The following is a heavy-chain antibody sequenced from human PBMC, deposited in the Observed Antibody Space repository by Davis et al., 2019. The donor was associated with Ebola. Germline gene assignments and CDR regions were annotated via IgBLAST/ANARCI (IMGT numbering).Heavy chain of an antibody. CDR3: ASLGLVLDY. CDR1: GGSFSGYY. V-gene: IGHV4-39*01. CDR2: IYYSGST. Sequence: LRLSCAVYGGSFSGYYWGWLRQPPGKGLEWIGSIYYSGSTYYNPSLESRVTISVDPSKNQFSLKLSSVTAADTAVYYCASLGLVLDYWGQGTLVTVSS. J-gene: IGHJ4*02. D-gene: IGHD6-19*01.